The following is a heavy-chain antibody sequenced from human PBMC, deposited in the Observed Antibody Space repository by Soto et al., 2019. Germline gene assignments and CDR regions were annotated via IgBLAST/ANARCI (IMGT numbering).Heavy chain of an antibody. Sequence: ASVKVSCKASGYTFTSYDINWLRQATGQGLEWMGWMNPNSGNTGYAQKFQGRVTMTRNTSISTAYMELSSLRSEDTAVYYCARRNPRDTAMDYWGQGTLVTVSS. D-gene: IGHD5-18*01. CDR1: GYTFTSYD. CDR3: ARRNPRDTAMDY. J-gene: IGHJ4*02. CDR2: MNPNSGNT. V-gene: IGHV1-8*01.